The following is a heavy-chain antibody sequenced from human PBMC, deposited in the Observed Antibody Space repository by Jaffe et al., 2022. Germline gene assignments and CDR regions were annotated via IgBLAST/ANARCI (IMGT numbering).Heavy chain of an antibody. CDR1: GGSISSGSYY. CDR3: ARSQLGYSGYDDGPLGYDY. CDR2: IYTSGST. Sequence: QVQLQESGPGLVKPSQTLSLTCTVSGGSISSGSYYWSWIRQPAGKGLEWIGRIYTSGSTNYNPSLKSRVTISVDTSKNQFSLKLSSVTAADTAVYYCARSQLGYSGYDDGPLGYDYWGQGTLVTVSS. J-gene: IGHJ4*02. V-gene: IGHV4-61*02. D-gene: IGHD5-12*01.